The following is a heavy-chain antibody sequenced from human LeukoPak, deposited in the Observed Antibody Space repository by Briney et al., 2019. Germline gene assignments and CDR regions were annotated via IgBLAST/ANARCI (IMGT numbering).Heavy chain of an antibody. CDR2: ISSSSSYI. V-gene: IGHV3-21*01. CDR3: ARPEHIVVVPAADAFDI. D-gene: IGHD2-2*01. CDR1: GFTVSSYS. J-gene: IGHJ3*02. Sequence: GGSLSLSCAASGFTVSSYSMIWVGQAPGKGREWVSPISSSSSYIYYADPVKGRLTSARDNANDSLYLQMDSLRAEDTAVYYCARPEHIVVVPAADAFDIWGQGTMVTVSS.